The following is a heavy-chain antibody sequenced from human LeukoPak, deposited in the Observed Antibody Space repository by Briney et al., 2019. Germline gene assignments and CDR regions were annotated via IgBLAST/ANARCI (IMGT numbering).Heavy chain of an antibody. CDR3: AAPGYSSGDFDY. V-gene: IGHV3-21*01. CDR1: GFTFSSYS. CDR2: ISSSSSYI. D-gene: IGHD2-15*01. Sequence: KTGGSLRLSCAASGFTFSSYSMNWVRQAPGKGLEWVSSISSSSSYIYYADSVKGRFTISRDNAQNSLYLQMNSLRAEDTAVYYCAAPGYSSGDFDYWGQGTLVTVSS. J-gene: IGHJ4*02.